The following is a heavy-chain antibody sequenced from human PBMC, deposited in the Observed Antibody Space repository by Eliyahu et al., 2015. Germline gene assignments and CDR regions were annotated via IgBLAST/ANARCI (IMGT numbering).Heavy chain of an antibody. J-gene: IGHJ3*02. CDR2: XSTYNGNT. CDR1: GYTFTNYG. V-gene: IGHV1-18*01. Sequence: QVHLVQSGAEVKEXGASVXXSCKASGYTFTNYGXSWVRQAPGQGXEWMGWXSTYNGNTRYTEKFQGRVTLTTDTSTSTVYMEVRSLRSDDTAIYYCAIDKAFDTWGQGTKVTVSS. CDR3: AIDKAFDT.